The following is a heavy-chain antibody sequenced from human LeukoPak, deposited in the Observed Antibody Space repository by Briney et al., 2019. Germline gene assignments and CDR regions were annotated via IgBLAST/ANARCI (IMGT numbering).Heavy chain of an antibody. CDR3: ARDRRPAFYPGTRYYFGMDV. CDR1: GFTFSSYA. Sequence: GRSLRLSCAASGFTFSSYAMPWGRQAPGKGLEWVAVISYVGSNKYYADSVKGRFTISRDNSKNTLYLQMNSLRAEDTAVYYCARDRRPAFYPGTRYYFGMDVWGQGTTVTVSS. V-gene: IGHV3-30-3*01. J-gene: IGHJ6*02. D-gene: IGHD6-13*01. CDR2: ISYVGSNK.